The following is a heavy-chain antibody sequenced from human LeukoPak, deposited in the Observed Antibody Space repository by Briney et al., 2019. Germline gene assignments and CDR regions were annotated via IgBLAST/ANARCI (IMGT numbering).Heavy chain of an antibody. V-gene: IGHV3-23*01. J-gene: IGHJ6*02. D-gene: IGHD4-17*01. CDR1: GFTFSSYA. CDR2: ISGSGGST. Sequence: GGPLRLSCAASGFTFSSYAMSWVRQAPGKGLEWVSAISGSGGSTYYADSVKGRFTISRDNSKNTLYLQMNSLRAEDTAVYYCAKDLPVTTYYYYGMDVWGQGTTVTVSS. CDR3: AKDLPVTTYYYYGMDV.